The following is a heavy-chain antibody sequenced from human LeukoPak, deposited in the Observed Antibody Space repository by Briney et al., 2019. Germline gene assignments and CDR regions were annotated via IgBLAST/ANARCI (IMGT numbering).Heavy chain of an antibody. J-gene: IGHJ4*02. D-gene: IGHD2-15*01. V-gene: IGHV4-39*01. CDR3: ARGRVAYSAYYFDY. CDR2: IYYSGST. CDR1: GGSISSYY. Sequence: SETLSLTCTVSGGSISSYYWSWIRQPPGKGLEWIGSIYYSGSTYYNPSLRSRVTISVDTSKNQFSLKLSSVTAADTAVYYCARGRVAYSAYYFDYWGRGTLVTVSS.